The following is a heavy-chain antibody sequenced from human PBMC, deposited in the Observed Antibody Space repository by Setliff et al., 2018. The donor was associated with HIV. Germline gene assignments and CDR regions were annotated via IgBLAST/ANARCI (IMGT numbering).Heavy chain of an antibody. CDR1: GFTFSSSE. Sequence: GGSLRLSCAASGFTFSSSEMNWVRQAPGKGLEWVSYISSSGAPIYYADSVKGRFTISRDNAKNSLYLQMNSLRAEDTAVYYCARNLYYYDNSGSGWFDPWGQGTLVTVSS. CDR2: ISSSGAPI. CDR3: ARNLYYYDNSGSGWFDP. V-gene: IGHV3-48*03. J-gene: IGHJ5*02. D-gene: IGHD3-22*01.